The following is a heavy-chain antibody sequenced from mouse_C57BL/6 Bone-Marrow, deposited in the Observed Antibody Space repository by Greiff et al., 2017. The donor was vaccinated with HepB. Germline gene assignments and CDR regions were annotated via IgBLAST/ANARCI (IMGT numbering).Heavy chain of an antibody. V-gene: IGHV14-3*01. CDR2: IDPANGNT. Sequence: EVQLQQSVAELVRPGASVKLSCTASGFNIKNTYMHWVKQRPEQGLEWIGRIDPANGNTKYAPKFQGKVTITADTSSNTAYLQLSSLTSEDTAIYYCARRAITTVVATNWYFDVWGTGTTVTVSS. CDR3: ARRAITTVVATNWYFDV. CDR1: GFNIKNTY. J-gene: IGHJ1*03. D-gene: IGHD1-1*01.